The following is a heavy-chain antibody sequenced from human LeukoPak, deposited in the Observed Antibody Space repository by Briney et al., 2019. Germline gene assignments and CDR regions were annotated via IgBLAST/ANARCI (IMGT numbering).Heavy chain of an antibody. D-gene: IGHD4-17*01. J-gene: IGHJ4*02. CDR1: GSSFNTYY. Sequence: SQRLSLTCSVSGSSFNTYYWSWIRQPAGKALEWIGRIHTSGSADYSPSLQSRVTISVDMSKKEFSLKLTSVTAADTAVYYCTRDIVYLIDEDYGWGQGILVTVSS. CDR2: IHTSGSA. V-gene: IGHV4-4*07. CDR3: TRDIVYLIDEDYG.